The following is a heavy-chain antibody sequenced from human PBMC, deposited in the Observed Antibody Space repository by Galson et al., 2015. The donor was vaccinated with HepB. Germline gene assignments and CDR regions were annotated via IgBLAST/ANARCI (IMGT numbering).Heavy chain of an antibody. D-gene: IGHD3-16*01. CDR3: AREGVHLGVPPGGLDY. V-gene: IGHV3-30*04. J-gene: IGHJ4*02. CDR1: GFTFSHYA. Sequence: SLRLSCAASGFTFSHYAMHWVRQAPGKGLEWVAVISYDGGDKYYADPVKGRLTISRDNSKNTLSLQMNSLRIEDTALYYCAREGVHLGVPPGGLDYWGQGTLVTVSS. CDR2: ISYDGGDK.